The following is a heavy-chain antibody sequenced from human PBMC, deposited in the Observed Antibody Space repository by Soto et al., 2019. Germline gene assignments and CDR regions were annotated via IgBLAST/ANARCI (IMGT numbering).Heavy chain of an antibody. J-gene: IGHJ4*02. V-gene: IGHV3-64*04. CDR3: AHTQGIVLVPAAIWY. CDR1: GFTFSSYS. Sequence: GGSLRLSCSASGFTFSSYSIHWVRQAPGKGLEYVSSIGTNGGSTFYADSVKGRFTISRDNSKNTLYLQMNSLRAEDTAVYYCAHTQGIVLVPAAIWYWGQGTLVTVSS. CDR2: IGTNGGST. D-gene: IGHD2-2*02.